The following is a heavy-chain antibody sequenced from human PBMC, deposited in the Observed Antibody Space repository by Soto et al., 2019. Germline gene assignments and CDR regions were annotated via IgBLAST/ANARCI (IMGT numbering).Heavy chain of an antibody. J-gene: IGHJ4*02. CDR3: AREYKDVDTAMGLDY. CDR1: GFTFSSYG. Sequence: GGSLRLSCAASGFTFSSYGMHWVRQAPGKGLEWVAVIWYDGSNKYYADSVKGRFTISRDNSKNTLYLQMNSLRAEDTAVYYCAREYKDVDTAMGLDYWGQGTLVTVSS. V-gene: IGHV3-33*01. D-gene: IGHD5-18*01. CDR2: IWYDGSNK.